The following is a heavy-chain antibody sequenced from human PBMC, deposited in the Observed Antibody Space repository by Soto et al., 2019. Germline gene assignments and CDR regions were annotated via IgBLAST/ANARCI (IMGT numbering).Heavy chain of an antibody. V-gene: IGHV4-31*03. CDR1: GGSISSGGYY. J-gene: IGHJ6*02. D-gene: IGHD5-18*01. Sequence: SETLSLTCTVSGGSISSGGYYWSWIRQHPGKGLEWIGYIYYSGSTYYNPSLKSRVTISVDTSKNQFSLKLSSVTAADTAVYYCASRGYSYGFSLGMDVWGQGTTVTVSS. CDR3: ASRGYSYGFSLGMDV. CDR2: IYYSGST.